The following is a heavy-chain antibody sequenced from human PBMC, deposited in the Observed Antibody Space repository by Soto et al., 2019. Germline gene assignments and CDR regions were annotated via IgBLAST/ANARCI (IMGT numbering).Heavy chain of an antibody. D-gene: IGHD3-22*01. CDR1: GFTFSDFY. Sequence: VGSLRLSCAASGFTFSDFYMSWIRQAPGKGLEWISYISSSGGTIYYADSVKGRFTISRDNAKNSLYLQMNSLRAEDTAIYYCARDRRPDYYDSSGTFDYWGQGTLVTVST. CDR2: ISSSGGTI. V-gene: IGHV3-11*01. J-gene: IGHJ4*02. CDR3: ARDRRPDYYDSSGTFDY.